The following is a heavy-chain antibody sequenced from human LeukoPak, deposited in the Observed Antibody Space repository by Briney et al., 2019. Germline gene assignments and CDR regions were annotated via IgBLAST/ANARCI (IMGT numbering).Heavy chain of an antibody. D-gene: IGHD3-10*01. Sequence: PGGSLRLSYAASGFTFSSYAMSWVRQAPGKGLEWVSAISGSGGSTYYADSVKGRFTISRDNSKNTLYLQMNSLRAEDTAVYYCARDLDSAHSYGMDVWVQGTTVTVSS. CDR3: ARDLDSAHSYGMDV. V-gene: IGHV3-23*01. CDR2: ISGSGGST. CDR1: GFTFSSYA. J-gene: IGHJ6*02.